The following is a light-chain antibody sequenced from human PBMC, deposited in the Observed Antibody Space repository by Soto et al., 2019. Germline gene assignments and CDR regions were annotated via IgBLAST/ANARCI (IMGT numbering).Light chain of an antibody. CDR3: SSYTSSSTYV. J-gene: IGLJ1*01. V-gene: IGLV2-14*01. CDR2: DVS. CDR1: SSDVGGYNY. Sequence: QSALTQPASVSGSPGQSITISCTGTSSDVGGYNYVSWYQQHPGKAPKLMIYDVSNRPSGFSNRFSGSKSGNTASLTISGLQAEDEAVYYCSSYTSSSTYVFGTGTKLTVL.